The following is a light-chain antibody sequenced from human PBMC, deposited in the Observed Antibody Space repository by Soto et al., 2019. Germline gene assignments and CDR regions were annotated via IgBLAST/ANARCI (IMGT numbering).Light chain of an antibody. Sequence: IVFTMSAATLSLSPGERAILSGGASLSVSTNYLAWYQQKPGLAPRLLIYIASTRAAGIPARFSGSGSGTEFTLTISSLQSEDSAIYYCQQYNNWHSWTFGQGTKVDI. CDR1: LSVSTN. V-gene: IGKV3-15*01. J-gene: IGKJ1*01. CDR3: QQYNNWHSWT. CDR2: IAS.